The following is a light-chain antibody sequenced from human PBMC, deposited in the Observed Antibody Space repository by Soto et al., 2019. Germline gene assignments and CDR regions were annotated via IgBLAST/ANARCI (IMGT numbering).Light chain of an antibody. J-gene: IGLJ1*01. Sequence: QSALTQPASVSGSPGQSITISCTGTISDVGGYYYLSWSQQHPGKAPKLIIYEVSNRPSGVSNRFSGSKYDNTASLTISGLQAEDEADYYCSSYSSTSTLVFGTGTKVTVL. V-gene: IGLV2-14*01. CDR2: EVS. CDR3: SSYSSTSTLV. CDR1: ISDVGGYYY.